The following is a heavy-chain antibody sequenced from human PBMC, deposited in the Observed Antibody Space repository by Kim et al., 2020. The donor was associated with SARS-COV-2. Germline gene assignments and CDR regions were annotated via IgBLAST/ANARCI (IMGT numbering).Heavy chain of an antibody. Sequence: ASVKVSCKASGYTFTSYAMHWVRQAPGQRLEWMGWINAGNGNTKYSQKFQGRVTITRDTSASTAYMELSSLRSEDTAVYYCAREGLGYCSGGSCSDAFDIWGQGTMVTVSS. CDR1: GYTFTSYA. CDR2: INAGNGNT. V-gene: IGHV1-3*01. J-gene: IGHJ3*02. CDR3: AREGLGYCSGGSCSDAFDI. D-gene: IGHD2-15*01.